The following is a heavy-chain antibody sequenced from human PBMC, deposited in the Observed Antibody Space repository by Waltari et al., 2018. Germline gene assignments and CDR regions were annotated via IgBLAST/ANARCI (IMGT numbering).Heavy chain of an antibody. Sequence: EVQLVQSGAEVKKPGATVKISCKASGYTFTDYYMHWVQQAPGKGFERMVRVDTEDGETIYAEKFQGRVTLTPDTSTDTAYMELSSLRSEDTAVYYCAAGWFDPWGQGTLVTVSS. J-gene: IGHJ5*02. CDR1: GYTFTDYY. V-gene: IGHV1-69-2*01. CDR2: VDTEDGET. CDR3: AAGWFDP.